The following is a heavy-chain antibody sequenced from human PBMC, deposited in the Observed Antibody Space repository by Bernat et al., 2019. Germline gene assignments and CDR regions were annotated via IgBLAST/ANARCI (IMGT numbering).Heavy chain of an antibody. CDR1: GGSISSSNW. D-gene: IGHD4-17*01. CDR2: IYSGGST. V-gene: IGHV3-66*01. Sequence: VQLQESGPGLVKPSGTLSLTCAVSGGSISSSNWWSWVRQPPGKGLEWVSAIYSGGSTYYADSVKGRFTISRDNSKNTMYLQMNSLRAEDTAVYYCARTTVTRYCDLWGRGTLVTVSS. J-gene: IGHJ2*01. CDR3: ARTTVTRYCDL.